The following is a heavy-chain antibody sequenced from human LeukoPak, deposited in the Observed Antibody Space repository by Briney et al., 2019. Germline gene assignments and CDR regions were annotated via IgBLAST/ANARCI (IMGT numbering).Heavy chain of an antibody. V-gene: IGHV4-59*08. D-gene: IGHD3-22*01. Sequence: SETLSLTCTVSGGSISSYYWSWIRQPPGKGLEWIGYIYYSGSTNYNPSLKSRVTISVDTSKNQFSLKLSSVTAADTAVYYCASSPVYYYDSSGYYYIQLNYWGQGTLVTVSS. CDR1: GGSISSYY. CDR2: IYYSGST. J-gene: IGHJ4*02. CDR3: ASSPVYYYDSSGYYYIQLNY.